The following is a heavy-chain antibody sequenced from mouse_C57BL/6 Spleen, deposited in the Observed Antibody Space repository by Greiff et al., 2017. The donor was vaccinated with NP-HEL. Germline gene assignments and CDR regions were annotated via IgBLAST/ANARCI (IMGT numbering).Heavy chain of an antibody. Sequence: VKLQESGPELVKPGASVKISCKASGYAFSSSWMNWVKQRPGKGLEWIGRIYPGDGDTNYNGKFKGKATLTADKSSSTAYMQLSSLTSEDSAVYFCARWGITTRGYFDYWGQGTTLTVSS. CDR1: GYAFSSSW. CDR3: ARWGITTRGYFDY. CDR2: IYPGDGDT. D-gene: IGHD2-4*01. V-gene: IGHV1-82*01. J-gene: IGHJ2*01.